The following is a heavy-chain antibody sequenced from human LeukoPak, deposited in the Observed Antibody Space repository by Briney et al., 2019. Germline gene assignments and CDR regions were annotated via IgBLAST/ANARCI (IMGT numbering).Heavy chain of an antibody. CDR2: ISSSSSSI. V-gene: IGHV3-21*01. J-gene: IGHJ4*02. D-gene: IGHD3-22*01. CDR1: GFTFSSYS. CDR3: ARAPPGDYYDSSGYPY. Sequence: GGSLRLSCAASGFTFSSYSMNWVRQAPGKGLEWVSSISSSSSSIYYADSVKGRFTISRDNAKNSLYLQMNSLRAEDTAVYYCARAPPGDYYDSSGYPYWGQGTLVTVSS.